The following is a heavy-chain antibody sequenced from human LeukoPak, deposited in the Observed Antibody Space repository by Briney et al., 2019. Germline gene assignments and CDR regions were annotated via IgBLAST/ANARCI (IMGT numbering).Heavy chain of an antibody. D-gene: IGHD2-2*01. J-gene: IGHJ4*02. CDR3: DCSSTSCYAAGDY. CDR2: IRSDGSNK. V-gene: IGHV3-30*02. Sequence: GGSLRLSSAASGFSFSNYGMHWVRQAPGKGLEWVAFIRSDGSNKYYADSVKGRFTISRDNSKNTLSLQMNSLRAEDTAVYYCDCSSTSCYAAGDYWGQGTLVTVSS. CDR1: GFSFSNYG.